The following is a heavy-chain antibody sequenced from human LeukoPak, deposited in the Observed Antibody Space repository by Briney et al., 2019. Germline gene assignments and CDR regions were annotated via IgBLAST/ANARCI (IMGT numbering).Heavy chain of an antibody. V-gene: IGHV1-8*02. CDR2: MNPNSGHA. D-gene: IGHD6-19*01. J-gene: IGHJ4*02. Sequence: GASVKVSCKASGYTFTNNDINWVRKAPGQGLEWMGWMNPNSGHAGYAQKFQGRVTMTRDTSTSTVYMELSSLRSEDTAVYYCARADGSGWSYWGQGTLVTVSS. CDR3: ARADGSGWSY. CDR1: GYTFTNND.